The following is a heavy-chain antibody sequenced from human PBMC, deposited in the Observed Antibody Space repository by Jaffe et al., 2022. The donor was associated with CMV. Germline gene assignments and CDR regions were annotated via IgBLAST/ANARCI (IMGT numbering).Heavy chain of an antibody. D-gene: IGHD3-22*01. V-gene: IGHV1-46*01. J-gene: IGHJ4*02. CDR3: ARDPETTVYYYDSSDYYGSFDY. CDR1: GYTFTSYY. Sequence: QVQLVQSGAEVKKPGASVKVSCKASGYTFTSYYMHWVRQAPGQGLEWMGIINPSGGSTSYAQKFQGRVTMTRDTSTSTVYMELSSLRSEDTAVYYCARDPETTVYYYDSSDYYGSFDYWGQGTLVTVSS. CDR2: INPSGGST.